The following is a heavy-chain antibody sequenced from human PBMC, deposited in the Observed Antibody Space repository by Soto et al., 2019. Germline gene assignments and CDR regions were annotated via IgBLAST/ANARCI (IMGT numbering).Heavy chain of an antibody. V-gene: IGHV1-69*06. CDR1: GGTFSSYA. D-gene: IGHD6-13*01. CDR3: ARGTAAAGTDFDY. J-gene: IGHJ4*02. Sequence: EAPAELSCKASGGTFSSYAISWVRQAPGQGLEWMGGIIPIFGTANYAQKFQGRVTITADKSTSTAYMELSSLRSEDTAVYYCARGTAAAGTDFDYWGQGTLVTVSS. CDR2: IIPIFGTA.